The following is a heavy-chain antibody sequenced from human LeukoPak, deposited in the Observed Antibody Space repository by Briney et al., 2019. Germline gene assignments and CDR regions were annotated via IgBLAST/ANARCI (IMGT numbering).Heavy chain of an antibody. CDR3: ARSLTTLTYEGY. D-gene: IGHD1-1*01. J-gene: IGHJ4*02. CDR1: GFTFSSYT. CDR2: INSGSTYT. V-gene: IGHV3-21*01. Sequence: GGSLRLSCAASGFTFSSYTMNWVRQAPGKGLEWVSSINSGSTYTYYTESVKGRFTVSRDNAKNSLFLQMNSLRAEDTAIYYCARSLTTLTYEGYWGQGTLVTVSS.